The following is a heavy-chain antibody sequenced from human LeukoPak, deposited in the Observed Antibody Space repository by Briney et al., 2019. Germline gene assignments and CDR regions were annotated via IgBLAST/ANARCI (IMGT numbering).Heavy chain of an antibody. D-gene: IGHD3-16*01. CDR2: ISITSTSI. J-gene: IGHJ4*02. V-gene: IGHV3-21*01. CDR1: EFIFTSYS. CDR3: VRDGGWGLRGDY. Sequence: GGSLRLSCAASEFIFTSYSMNWVRQAPGKGLEWVSSISITSTSIYYADSVKGRFTISRDNAKNSLYLQMNSLETDDTAVYYCVRDGGWGLRGDYWGQGTLVTVSS.